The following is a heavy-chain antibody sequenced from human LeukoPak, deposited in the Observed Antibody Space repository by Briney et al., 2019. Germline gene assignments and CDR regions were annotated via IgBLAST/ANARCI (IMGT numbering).Heavy chain of an antibody. CDR2: ISGSGGRT. Sequence: PGGSLRLSCAASGFTFSSYAMSCVRPAPGKGLEWVSAISGSGGRTYYADSVKGRFTISRDNSKTTLYLQINSLRAEDTAVYYCAKEAGGGRYFDWLLSAPFDYWGQGTLVTVSS. CDR1: GFTFSSYA. CDR3: AKEAGGGRYFDWLLSAPFDY. V-gene: IGHV3-23*01. D-gene: IGHD3-9*01. J-gene: IGHJ4*02.